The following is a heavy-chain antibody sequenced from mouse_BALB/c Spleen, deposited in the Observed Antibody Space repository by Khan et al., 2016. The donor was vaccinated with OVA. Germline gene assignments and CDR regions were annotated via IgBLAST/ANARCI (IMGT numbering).Heavy chain of an antibody. D-gene: IGHD4-1*01. V-gene: IGHV2-6-7*01. CDR1: GFSLTGYG. CDR3: ARDRGLGRAMDY. J-gene: IGHJ4*01. Sequence: QVQLKESGPGLVAPSQSLSITCTVSGFSLTGYGVNWVRQPPGKGLEWLGMLWGEGSTDYNSALKSRLSISKDNSKSQVFLKMNSLQTDDTARYYCARDRGLGRAMDYWGQGTSVTVSS. CDR2: LWGEGST.